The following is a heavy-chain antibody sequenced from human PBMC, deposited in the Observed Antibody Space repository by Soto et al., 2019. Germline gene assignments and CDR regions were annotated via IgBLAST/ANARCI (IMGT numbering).Heavy chain of an antibody. D-gene: IGHD4-17*01. V-gene: IGHV4-39*01. CDR3: ARHDYGDQAYYYYYYMDV. CDR2: IYYSGST. CDR1: GGSISSSSYY. Sequence: PSETLSLTCTVSGGSISSSSYYWGWIRQPPGKGLEWIGSIYYSGSTYYNPSLKSRVTISVDTSKNQFSLKLSSVTAADTAVYYCARHDYGDQAYYYYYYMDVWGKGTTVTVSS. J-gene: IGHJ6*03.